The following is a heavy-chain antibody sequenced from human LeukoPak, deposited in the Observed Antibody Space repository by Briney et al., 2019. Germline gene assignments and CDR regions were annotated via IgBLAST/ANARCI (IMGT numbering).Heavy chain of an antibody. CDR3: ASTIFGVVMGLDY. CDR1: GGTISRYA. J-gene: IGHJ4*02. V-gene: IGHV1-69*01. D-gene: IGHD3-3*01. CDR2: IIPILGTA. Sequence: SVKVSCKASGGTISRYAISWGRQAPGQGLEWMGGIIPILGTANYAQKFQGRVTITADESTSTAYMELSSLRSEDTAVYYCASTIFGVVMGLDYWGQGTLVTVSS.